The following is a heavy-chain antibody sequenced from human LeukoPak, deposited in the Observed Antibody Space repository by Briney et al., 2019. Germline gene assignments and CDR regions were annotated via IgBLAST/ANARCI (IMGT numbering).Heavy chain of an antibody. Sequence: GGSLRLSCAASGFTFSSYAMTWVRQAPGKGLEWVSGISGSGDSTDYADSVKGRFTISRDNSKNSLYLQMNSLRAEDTAVYYCAKGGTLDWFDPWGQGTLVTVSS. D-gene: IGHD3-16*01. V-gene: IGHV3-23*01. CDR2: ISGSGDST. CDR1: GFTFSSYA. J-gene: IGHJ5*02. CDR3: AKGGTLDWFDP.